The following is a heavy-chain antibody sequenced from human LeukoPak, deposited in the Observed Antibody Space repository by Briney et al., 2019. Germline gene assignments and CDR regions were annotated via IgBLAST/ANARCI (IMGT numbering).Heavy chain of an antibody. V-gene: IGHV3-23*01. Sequence: TGGSLRLSCAASGFTFSSYAMSWVRQAPGKGLEWVSAISGSGGTYYADSVKGRFTISRDNSKNTLYLQMNSLRAEDTAVYYCAKDTREVTYYYDSSGYYQVGYFDYWGQGTLVTVSS. D-gene: IGHD3-22*01. J-gene: IGHJ4*02. CDR3: AKDTREVTYYYDSSGYYQVGYFDY. CDR1: GFTFSSYA. CDR2: ISGSGGT.